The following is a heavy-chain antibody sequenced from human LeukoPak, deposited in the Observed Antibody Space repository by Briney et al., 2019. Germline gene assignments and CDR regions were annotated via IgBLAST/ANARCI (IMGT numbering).Heavy chain of an antibody. CDR1: GYTFTGYY. D-gene: IGHD2-2*01. CDR2: INPNSGGT. CDR3: ARADYCGSTSCYLLFDY. Sequence: ASVKVSCKASGYTFTGYYMHWVRQAPGQGLEWMGWINPNSGGTNYAQKFQGRVTMTRDTSISTAYMELSRLRSDDTAVYYCARADYCGSTSCYLLFDYWGQGTLVTVSS. J-gene: IGHJ4*02. V-gene: IGHV1-2*02.